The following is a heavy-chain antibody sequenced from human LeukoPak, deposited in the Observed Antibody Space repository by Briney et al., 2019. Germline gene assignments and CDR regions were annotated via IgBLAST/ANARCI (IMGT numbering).Heavy chain of an antibody. J-gene: IGHJ4*02. CDR2: VNPNSGDT. D-gene: IGHD1-20*01. Sequence: ASVKVSCKASGYTFTGYYMHWVRQAPGQGLEWLGWVNPNSGDTNFAQKFQGRVTMTRDTSISTAYMDLSRLRSDDTAVYYCARDLAGYNWNDAGFDSWGQGTLVTVSS. CDR3: ARDLAGYNWNDAGFDS. CDR1: GYTFTGYY. V-gene: IGHV1-2*02.